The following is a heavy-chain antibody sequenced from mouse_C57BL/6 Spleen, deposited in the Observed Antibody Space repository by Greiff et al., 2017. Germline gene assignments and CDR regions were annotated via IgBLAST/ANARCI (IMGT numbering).Heavy chain of an antibody. Sequence: QVQLQQPGAELVRPGSSVKLSCKASGYTFTSYWMHWVKQRPIQGLEWIGNIDPSDSENHYNQKFKDKATLTVDKSSSKAYMQLSSLTYEVSAVYYCASSPSDGYYRGWFAYWGQGTLVTVSA. CDR2: IDPSDSEN. D-gene: IGHD2-3*01. V-gene: IGHV1-52*01. CDR1: GYTFTSYW. J-gene: IGHJ3*01. CDR3: ASSPSDGYYRGWFAY.